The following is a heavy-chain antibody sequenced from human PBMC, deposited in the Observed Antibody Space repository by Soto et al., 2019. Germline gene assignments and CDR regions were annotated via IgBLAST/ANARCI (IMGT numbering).Heavy chain of an antibody. Sequence: QVQLVQSGAEVKKPGASVKVSCRPSGTPFPPNKFPWVRRAPGQGLEWMGWVDPNSGGTRDAQNFQGRVTMTRDTSTSTVYMELNWLRSDDTALYYCARDNYGPLDYWGQGTLVTVSS. D-gene: IGHD3-10*01. CDR1: GTPFPPN. V-gene: IGHV1-2*02. CDR2: VDPNSGGT. J-gene: IGHJ4*02. CDR3: ARDNYGPLDY.